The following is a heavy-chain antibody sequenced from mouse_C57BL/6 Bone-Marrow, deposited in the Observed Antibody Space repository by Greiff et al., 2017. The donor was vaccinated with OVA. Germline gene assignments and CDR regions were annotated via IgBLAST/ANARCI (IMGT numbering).Heavy chain of an antibody. CDR3: TRCGFYDCYYRGYFDY. CDR1: GFTFSDAW. J-gene: IGHJ2*01. D-gene: IGHD2-3*01. V-gene: IGHV6-6*01. Sequence: EVMLVESGGGLVQPGGSMKLSCAASGFTFSDAWMDWVRQSPEKGLEWVAEIRNKANNHATYYAESVKGRFTISRDDSKSSVYLQMNSLRAEDTGIYYCTRCGFYDCYYRGYFDYWGQGTTLTVSS. CDR2: IRNKANNHAT.